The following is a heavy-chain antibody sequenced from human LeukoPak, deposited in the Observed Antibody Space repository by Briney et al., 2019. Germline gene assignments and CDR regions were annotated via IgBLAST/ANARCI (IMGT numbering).Heavy chain of an antibody. V-gene: IGHV4-30-2*01. CDR3: ARTVLRDSTSPDAFDI. CDR1: GGSIGSGGYY. CDR2: IYRSGST. Sequence: SETLSLTCTVSGGSIGSGGYYWSWIRQPPGKGLEWIGYIYRSGSTYYNPSLKSRVTISVDRSKNQFSLKLSSVTAADTAVYYCARTVLRDSTSPDAFDIWGQGTMVTVSS. J-gene: IGHJ3*02. D-gene: IGHD2-2*01.